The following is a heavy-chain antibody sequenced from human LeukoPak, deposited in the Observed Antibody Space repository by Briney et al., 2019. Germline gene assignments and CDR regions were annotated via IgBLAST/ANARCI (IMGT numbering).Heavy chain of an antibody. CDR2: ISAYNGNT. J-gene: IGHJ4*02. CDR3: VRVGAAAGEAFDY. Sequence: ASVKVSCKASGYTFTSYGISWVRQAPGQGLEWMGWISAYNGNTNYAQKLQGRVTMTTDTSTSTAHMELRSLRSDDTAVYYCVRVGAAAGEAFDYWGQGTLVTVSS. V-gene: IGHV1-18*01. D-gene: IGHD6-13*01. CDR1: GYTFTSYG.